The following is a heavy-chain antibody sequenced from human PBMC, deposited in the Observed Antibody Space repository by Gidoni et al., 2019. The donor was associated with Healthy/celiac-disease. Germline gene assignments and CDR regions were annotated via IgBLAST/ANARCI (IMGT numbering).Heavy chain of an antibody. CDR2: IIPIFGTA. Sequence: QVQLVQSGAEVKKPGSAVKVSCKASGGTFSSYAISWVRQAPGQGLEWMGGIIPIFGTANYAQKFQGRVTITADESTSTAYMELSSLRSEDTAVYYCARAWDDCSSTSCYTSYAFDIWGQGTMVTVSS. V-gene: IGHV1-69*01. J-gene: IGHJ3*02. D-gene: IGHD2-2*02. CDR3: ARAWDDCSSTSCYTSYAFDI. CDR1: GGTFSSYA.